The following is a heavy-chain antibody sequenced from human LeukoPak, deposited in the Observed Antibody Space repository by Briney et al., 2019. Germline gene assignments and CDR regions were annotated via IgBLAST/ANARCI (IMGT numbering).Heavy chain of an antibody. V-gene: IGHV4-4*02. CDR3: ARDLHGGNSFTSDWYFDL. J-gene: IGHJ2*01. CDR1: GGSISTTNW. D-gene: IGHD4-23*01. Sequence: SGTLSLTCGVSGGSISTTNWWTWVRQPPGEGLEWIGEISHSGSTNYNPSLKSRVTISVDKSKNQFSLKLSSVTAADTAVYYCARDLHGGNSFTSDWYFDLWGRGTLVTVSS. CDR2: ISHSGST.